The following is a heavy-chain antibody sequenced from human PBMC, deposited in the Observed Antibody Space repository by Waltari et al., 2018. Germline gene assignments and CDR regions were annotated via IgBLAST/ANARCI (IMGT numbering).Heavy chain of an antibody. CDR2: INPNSGGT. Sequence: QVQLVQSGAEVKKPGASVKVSCKASGYTFTGYYMHWVRQAPGQGLEWMGRINPNSGGTNYAQKFQGRVTMTRDTSISTAYMELSRLRSDDTAVYYCARGSWYYDSSGSIKKNRPGGWGQGTLVTVSS. V-gene: IGHV1-2*06. D-gene: IGHD3-22*01. J-gene: IGHJ4*02. CDR1: GYTFTGYY. CDR3: ARGSWYYDSSGSIKKNRPGG.